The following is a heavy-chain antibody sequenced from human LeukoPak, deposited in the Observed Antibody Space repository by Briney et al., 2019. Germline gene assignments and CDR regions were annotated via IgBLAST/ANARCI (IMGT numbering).Heavy chain of an antibody. V-gene: IGHV3-7*03. CDR1: GFILRSYG. J-gene: IGHJ6*02. D-gene: IGHD3-16*01. CDR3: ARGGGLDV. CDR2: INHNGNVN. Sequence: GGSLRLSCAASGFILRSYGMNWARQAPGKGLEWVASINHNGNVNYYVDSVKGRFTISRDNAKNSLYLQMSNLRAEDTAVYFRARGGGLDVWGQGATVTVSS.